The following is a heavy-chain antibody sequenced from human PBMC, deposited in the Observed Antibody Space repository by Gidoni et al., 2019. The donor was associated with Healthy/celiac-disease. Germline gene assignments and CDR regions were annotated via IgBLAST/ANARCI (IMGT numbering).Heavy chain of an antibody. CDR1: GFTFSSYA. D-gene: IGHD2-2*01. V-gene: IGHV3-23*01. Sequence: EVQLLESGGGLVQPGGSLRLSCAASGFTFSSYAMSWVRQAPGKGLEWVSAISGSGGSTYYADSVKGRFTISRDNSKNTLYLQMNSLRAEDTAVYYCAKDGETFIVVVPAAPSYMDVWGKGTTVTVSS. CDR3: AKDGETFIVVVPAAPSYMDV. J-gene: IGHJ6*03. CDR2: ISGSGGST.